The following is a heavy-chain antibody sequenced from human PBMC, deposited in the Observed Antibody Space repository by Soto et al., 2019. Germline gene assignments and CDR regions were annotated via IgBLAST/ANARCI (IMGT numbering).Heavy chain of an antibody. Sequence: QVQLVQSGAEVKKPGASVKVSCKASGYTFTDYYMHWVRQAPGQRLEWMGWINPNGGTTNYAQKLQGSVTMTRDKSITTVYMEVSRLRSDDTAVYYCARAPRGVYYGMDVWGQGTTVTVSS. CDR3: ARAPRGVYYGMDV. D-gene: IGHD3-10*01. CDR2: INPNGGTT. V-gene: IGHV1-2*04. CDR1: GYTFTDYY. J-gene: IGHJ6*01.